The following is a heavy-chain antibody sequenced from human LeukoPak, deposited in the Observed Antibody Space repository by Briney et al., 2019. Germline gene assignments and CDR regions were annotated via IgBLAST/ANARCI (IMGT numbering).Heavy chain of an antibody. D-gene: IGHD3-10*01. J-gene: IGHJ4*02. CDR2: IRSPANGYAT. CDR1: GFTFSGSA. Sequence: GGSLRLSCAASGFTFSGSALHWVSQASGKGLEWVGRIRSPANGYATAYAASVKGRFTISRDDSKNTAYLQMDSLKTEDTAVYYCTGNYYGSGSYADFDYWGQGTLVTVSS. V-gene: IGHV3-73*01. CDR3: TGNYYGSGSYADFDY.